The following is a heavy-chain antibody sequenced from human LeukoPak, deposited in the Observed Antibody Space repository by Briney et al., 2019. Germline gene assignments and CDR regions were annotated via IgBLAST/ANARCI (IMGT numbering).Heavy chain of an antibody. CDR2: ISGSGTST. V-gene: IGHV3-23*01. CDR1: GFTFSNYA. J-gene: IGHJ4*02. D-gene: IGHD3-22*01. CDR3: AKDMYYYDSSGYFFDY. Sequence: GGSLRLSCAVSGFTFSNYAMTWVRQAPGKGLEWVSAISGSGTSTYFADSVKGRFPISRDNSKNTLYLQMNSLRAEDTAVYYCAKDMYYYDSSGYFFDYWGQGTLVTVSS.